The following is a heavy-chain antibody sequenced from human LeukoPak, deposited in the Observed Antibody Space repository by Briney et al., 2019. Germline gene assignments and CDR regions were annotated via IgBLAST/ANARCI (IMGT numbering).Heavy chain of an antibody. D-gene: IGHD3-16*01. Sequence: GGSLRLSCAASGFSFNTYAMSWVRQAPGKGLEWVSAISNTGGSTYYADSVKGRFTVSRDNFKNTLYLQMNNLRAEDTALYYCARKLWHRNDCWGQGTLVTVSS. CDR3: ARKLWHRNDC. J-gene: IGHJ4*02. CDR1: GFSFNTYA. V-gene: IGHV3-23*01. CDR2: ISNTGGST.